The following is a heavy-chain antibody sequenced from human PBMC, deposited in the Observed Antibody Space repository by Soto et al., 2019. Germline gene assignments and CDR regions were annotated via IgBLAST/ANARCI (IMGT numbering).Heavy chain of an antibody. D-gene: IGHD6-19*01. CDR3: ARERSSGWYVDY. J-gene: IGHJ4*02. CDR1: GYTFTSYD. V-gene: IGHV1-8*01. Sequence: QVQLVQSGAEVKKPGASVKVSCKASGYTFTSYDINWVRQATGQGLEWMGWMNPTSGNTGYAQKCQGRXXMXRXXSITTAYMELRSLRSGDTAVYYCARERSSGWYVDYWGQGTLVTVSS. CDR2: MNPTSGNT.